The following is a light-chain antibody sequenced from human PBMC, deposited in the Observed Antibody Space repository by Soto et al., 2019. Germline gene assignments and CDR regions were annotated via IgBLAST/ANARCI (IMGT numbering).Light chain of an antibody. J-gene: IGLJ1*01. CDR1: SSYVGGYDY. Sequence: QSALTQPRSVSGSPGQSVTISCTGTSSYVGGYDYVSWYQQEPGKAPKLMIYDVSKRPSGVPDRFSGSKSGNTASLTISGFQSEDEADYYSCAYAGTSTYVFVPGTKVTV. CDR2: DVS. V-gene: IGLV2-11*01. CDR3: CAYAGTSTYV.